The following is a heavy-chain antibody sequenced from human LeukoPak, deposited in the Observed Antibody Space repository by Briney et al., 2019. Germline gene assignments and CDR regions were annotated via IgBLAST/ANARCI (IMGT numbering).Heavy chain of an antibody. J-gene: IGHJ4*02. V-gene: IGHV3-7*01. CDR1: GFTFTRYW. CDR2: VKQDGSQA. Sequence: PGGSLRLSCATSGFTFTRYWMAWIRQSPGKGLEWVANVKQDGSQAYYLESVEGRFIISRDNGENSLFLQMSSLRVEDTAVYHCARWRRDHSEFDFWGQGTLGTVSS. CDR3: ARWRRDHSEFDF. D-gene: IGHD1-14*01.